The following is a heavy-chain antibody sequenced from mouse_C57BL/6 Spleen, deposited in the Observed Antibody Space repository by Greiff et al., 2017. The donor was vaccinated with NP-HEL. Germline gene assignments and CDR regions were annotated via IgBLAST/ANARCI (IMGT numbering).Heavy chain of an antibody. CDR1: GFTFSDAW. CDR2: IRNKANNHAT. V-gene: IGHV6-6*01. CDR3: TVYDGYSTPSAY. J-gene: IGHJ3*01. D-gene: IGHD2-3*01. Sequence: EVKLMESGGGLVQPGGSMKLSCAASGFTFSDAWMDWVRQSPEKGLEWVAEIRNKANNHATYYAVSVKGRFTISRDDSKSSVYLQMNSLRAEDTGIYYCTVYDGYSTPSAYWGKGTLVTVSA.